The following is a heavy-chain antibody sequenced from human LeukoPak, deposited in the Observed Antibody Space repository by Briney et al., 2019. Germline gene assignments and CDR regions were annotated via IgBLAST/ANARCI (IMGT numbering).Heavy chain of an antibody. V-gene: IGHV1-46*01. CDR1: GYTFSNYC. J-gene: IGHJ3*02. CDR3: AKDPRDISTGNYDEFDI. Sequence: ASVKVSCNASGYTFSNYCMHWVRHAPGQGLEWLGIITPSLQIPIYAQTFQGRVTMTTDMSTSTFYMELSNLVSEDTAVYYCAKDPRDISTGNYDEFDIWGQGTMVTVSS. D-gene: IGHD3-9*01. CDR2: ITPSLQIP.